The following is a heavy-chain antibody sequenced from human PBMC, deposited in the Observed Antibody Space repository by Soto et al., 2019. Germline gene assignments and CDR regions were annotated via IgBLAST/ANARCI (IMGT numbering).Heavy chain of an antibody. J-gene: IGHJ4*02. D-gene: IGHD3-22*01. V-gene: IGHV3-30*18. Sequence: PGGSLRLSCAASGFTFSSYGMHWVRQAPGKGLEGVAVISYDGSNKYYADSVKGRFTISRDNSKNTLYLQMNSLRAEDTAVYYCAKDRGSSTYYYDSSYYYFDYWGQGTLVTVSS. CDR3: AKDRGSSTYYYDSSYYYFDY. CDR1: GFTFSSYG. CDR2: ISYDGSNK.